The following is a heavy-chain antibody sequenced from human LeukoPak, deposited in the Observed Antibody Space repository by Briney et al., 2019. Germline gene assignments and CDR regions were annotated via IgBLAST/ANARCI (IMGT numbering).Heavy chain of an antibody. CDR2: ISRGSDHI. CDR1: GFTFSSYA. J-gene: IGHJ4*02. CDR3: TRVGYIDEGIDY. Sequence: GGSLRLSCAASGFTFSSYAMNWVRQAPGKGLEWVSSISRGSDHIFYADSMKGRFTISRDNAKNSLYLQMNSLRAEDTAIYYCTRVGYIDEGIDYWGQGTLVTVSS. V-gene: IGHV3-21*06. D-gene: IGHD5-24*01.